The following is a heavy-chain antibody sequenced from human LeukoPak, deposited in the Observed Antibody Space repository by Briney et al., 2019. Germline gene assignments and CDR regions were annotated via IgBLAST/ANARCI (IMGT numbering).Heavy chain of an antibody. D-gene: IGHD3-10*01. V-gene: IGHV3-23*01. J-gene: IGHJ6*02. CDR2: TSGSGSST. Sequence: GGSPRLSCAASGFTFSSYAMSWVRQAPGKGLEWVSATSGSGSSTYYADSVKGRFTISRDNSKNTLYLQMNSLRAEDTAVYYCAKGIGYYGSGTQYTVWGQGTTVTVSS. CDR1: GFTFSSYA. CDR3: AKGIGYYGSGTQYTV.